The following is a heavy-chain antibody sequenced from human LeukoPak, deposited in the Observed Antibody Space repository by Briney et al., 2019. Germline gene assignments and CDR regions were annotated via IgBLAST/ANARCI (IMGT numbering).Heavy chain of an antibody. CDR3: ARGIVAIRY. CDR2: INHSGSI. J-gene: IGHJ4*02. V-gene: IGHV4-34*01. CDR1: GGSFSGYY. D-gene: IGHD5-12*01. Sequence: SETLSLTCAVYGGSFSGYYWTWIRQPPGRGLEWIGEINHSGSINYNPSLKSRVTISEDTSNNQLSLRLSSVTAADTAVYYCARGIVAIRYWGQGTLVTISS.